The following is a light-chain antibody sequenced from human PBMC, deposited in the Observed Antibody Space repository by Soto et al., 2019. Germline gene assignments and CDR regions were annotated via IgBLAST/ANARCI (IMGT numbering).Light chain of an antibody. CDR3: AGWDYSLSAYV. J-gene: IGLJ1*01. CDR1: SSNIGTFY. CDR2: LDA. V-gene: IGLV1-47*02. Sequence: SLLTQPAPSASTAGQIVTLFCYGSSSNIGTFYVYWYQHLPGTAPRLLIYLDAQRPSGVPDRFSGSKSGTSASLAISGLRSEDEGNYACAGWDYSLSAYVFGTVYEGTVL.